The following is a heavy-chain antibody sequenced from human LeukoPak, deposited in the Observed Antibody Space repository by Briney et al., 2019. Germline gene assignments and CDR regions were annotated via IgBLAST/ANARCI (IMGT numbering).Heavy chain of an antibody. Sequence: SETLSLTCTVSGDSIRSYYWNWIRQSPGKGLEWIGYIYKTGTTNYNPSVKSRLTISVDTSKNQFSLKLSSVTAADTAVYYCARGGSGGYWPGVFDYWGQGTLVTVSS. CDR3: ARGGSGGYWPGVFDY. D-gene: IGHD3-10*01. CDR1: GDSIRSYY. V-gene: IGHV4-59*01. J-gene: IGHJ4*02. CDR2: IYKTGTT.